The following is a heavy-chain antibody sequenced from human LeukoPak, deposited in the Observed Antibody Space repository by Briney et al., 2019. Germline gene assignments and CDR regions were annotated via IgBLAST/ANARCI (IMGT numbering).Heavy chain of an antibody. V-gene: IGHV6-1*01. CDR1: GDSVSSNNAA. CDR2: IYHRSQWYN. Sequence: SQTLSLTCAISGDSVSSNNAAWNWIRQSPSRGLEWLGRIYHRSQWYNDDAVSVKGRISINPDTAKNQFSLHLNSVTPDDTALYYCARGGLVRGSLNSLTGFDFWGQGTMVTVSS. J-gene: IGHJ3*01. CDR3: ARGGLVRGSLNSLTGFDF. D-gene: IGHD3-10*01.